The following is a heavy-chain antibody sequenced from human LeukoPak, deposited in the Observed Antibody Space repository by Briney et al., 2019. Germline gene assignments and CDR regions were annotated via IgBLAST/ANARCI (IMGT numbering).Heavy chain of an antibody. V-gene: IGHV4-59*12. Sequence: SETLSLTCTVSGGSISSYYWSWIRQPPGKGLEWIGYIYYSGSTNYNPSLKSRVTMSVDTSKNQFSLKLSSVTAADTAVYYCARELGQYYDFWSGSSGYYYGMDVWGQGTTVTVSS. D-gene: IGHD3-3*01. CDR2: IYYSGST. CDR1: GGSISSYY. CDR3: ARELGQYYDFWSGSSGYYYGMDV. J-gene: IGHJ6*02.